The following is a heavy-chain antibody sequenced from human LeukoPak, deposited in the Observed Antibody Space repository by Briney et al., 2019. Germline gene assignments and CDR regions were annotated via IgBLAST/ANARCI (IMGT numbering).Heavy chain of an antibody. CDR3: ARTRPMVRGVIGPPYDV. J-gene: IGHJ6*04. D-gene: IGHD3-10*01. CDR1: GFTFSSYA. V-gene: IGHV3-30*04. CDR2: ISYDGSNK. Sequence: GGSLRLSCAASGFTFSSYAMHWVRQAPGKGLEWVAVISYDGSNKYYADSVKGRFTISRDNSKNTLYLQMNSLRAEDTAVYYCARTRPMVRGVIGPPYDVWGKGTTVTVSS.